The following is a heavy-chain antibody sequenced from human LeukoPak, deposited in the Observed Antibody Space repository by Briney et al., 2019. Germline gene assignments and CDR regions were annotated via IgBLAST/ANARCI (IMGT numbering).Heavy chain of an antibody. J-gene: IGHJ4*02. CDR3: AKESQTYHDIMTGCPNYYFDY. CDR2: ISGSGANT. V-gene: IGHV3-23*01. D-gene: IGHD3-9*01. CDR1: KFTFSTSA. Sequence: GGSLRLSCAASKFTFSTSAMSWVRQAPGKGLEWVSAISGSGANTYYVDSVKGRFTISRDNSKNTLYLEMSSLRSDDTAVYYCAKESQTYHDIMTGCPNYYFDYWGQGTLVTVSS.